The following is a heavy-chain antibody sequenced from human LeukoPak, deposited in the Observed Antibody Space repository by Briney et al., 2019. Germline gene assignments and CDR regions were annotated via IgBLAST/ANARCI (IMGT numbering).Heavy chain of an antibody. D-gene: IGHD2-2*01. V-gene: IGHV3-23*01. J-gene: IGHJ4*02. CDR1: GFTFSSYA. Sequence: AGGSLRLSCAASGFTFSSYAMSWVRQPPGRGLEWVSAISGSGATTYYADSVKGRFTVSRDNSKNTVYLQMSSLRAEDTAVYYCARGYCTTTSCYRLDYWGRGTLGTVSS. CDR3: ARGYCTTTSCYRLDY. CDR2: ISGSGATT.